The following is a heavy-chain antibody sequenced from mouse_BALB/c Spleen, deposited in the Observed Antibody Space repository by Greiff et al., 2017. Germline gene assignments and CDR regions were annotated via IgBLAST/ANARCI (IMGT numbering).Heavy chain of an antibody. CDR2: ISSGGGST. V-gene: IGHV5-12-1*01. CDR3: ARHGISLWYFDV. CDR1: GFAFSSYD. D-gene: IGHD4-1*01. Sequence: VESGGGLVKPGGSLKLSCAASGFAFSSYDMSWVRQTPEKRLEWVAYISSGGGSTYYPDTVKGRFTISRDNAKNTLYLQMSSLKSEDTAMYYCARHGISLWYFDVWGAGTTVTVSS. J-gene: IGHJ1*01.